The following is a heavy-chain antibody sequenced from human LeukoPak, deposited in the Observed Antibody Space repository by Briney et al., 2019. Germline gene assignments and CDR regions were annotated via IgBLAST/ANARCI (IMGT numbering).Heavy chain of an antibody. CDR3: SRDNLRADSTSHFDFDY. J-gene: IGHJ4*02. D-gene: IGHD2-2*01. CDR2: IRSKAHGGTT. V-gene: IGHV3-49*03. CDR1: GFTFRDYA. Sequence: PGRSLRLSCTTFGFTFRDYAVNWFRQAPGKGLDWIGFIRSKAHGGTTECAASVKGRFTMSRDDSKGVGYLQMNSLKTEDTGVYYCSRDNLRADSTSHFDFDYWGRGTLVTVSS.